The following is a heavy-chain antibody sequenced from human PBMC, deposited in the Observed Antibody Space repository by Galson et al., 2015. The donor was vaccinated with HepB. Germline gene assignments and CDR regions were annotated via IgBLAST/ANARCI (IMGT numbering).Heavy chain of an antibody. V-gene: IGHV3-21*01. CDR1: GFTFSSYS. Sequence: SLRLSCAASGFTFSSYSMNWVRQAPGKGLEWVSSISSSSSYIYYADSVKGRFTISRDNAKNSLYLQMNSLRAEDTAVYYCTRDRTLPGGGSSGSLDYWGQGTLVTVSS. D-gene: IGHD3-22*01. CDR3: TRDRTLPGGGSSGSLDY. CDR2: ISSSSSYI. J-gene: IGHJ4*02.